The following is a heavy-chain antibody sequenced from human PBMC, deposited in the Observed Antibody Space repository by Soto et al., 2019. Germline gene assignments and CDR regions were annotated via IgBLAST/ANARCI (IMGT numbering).Heavy chain of an antibody. CDR2: ISLYSDGT. Sequence: GASVKVSCKTSGYTFSNYGITWVRQAPGQPLEWLGWISLYSDGTNYAQKFQGRVSMTTDTSTTTAYMELRSLRSDDTAVYDCARGRYFDWFQVDNYGMDVWGQGTTVTAP. D-gene: IGHD3-9*01. V-gene: IGHV1-18*01. CDR3: ARGRYFDWFQVDNYGMDV. J-gene: IGHJ6*02. CDR1: GYTFSNYG.